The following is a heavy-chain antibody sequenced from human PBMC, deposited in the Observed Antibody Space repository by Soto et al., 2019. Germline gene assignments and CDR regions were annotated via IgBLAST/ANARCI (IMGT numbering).Heavy chain of an antibody. D-gene: IGHD6-19*01. CDR1: GGSISSYY. Sequence: QVQLQESGPGLVKPSETLSLTCTVSGGSISSYYWSWIRQPPGKGLEWIGYIYYSGSTNYNPSLKRRVTISVDTSKNQFSLKLSSVTAADTAVYYCARFRSIAVAGKDAFDIWGQGTMVTVSS. J-gene: IGHJ3*02. CDR3: ARFRSIAVAGKDAFDI. CDR2: IYYSGST. V-gene: IGHV4-59*01.